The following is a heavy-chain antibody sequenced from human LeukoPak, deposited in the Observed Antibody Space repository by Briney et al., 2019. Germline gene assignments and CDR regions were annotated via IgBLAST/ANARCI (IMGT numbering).Heavy chain of an antibody. V-gene: IGHV4-4*02. CDR3: ARGRVQWLAPYYFDY. J-gene: IGHJ4*02. Sequence: PSETLSLTCAVSGGSISSSNWWSWVRQPPGKGLEWIGEIYHSGSTNYNPSLKSRVTISVDKSKNQFSLKLSSVTAADTAVYYCARGRVQWLAPYYFDYWGQGTLVTVSS. CDR1: GGSISSSNW. D-gene: IGHD6-19*01. CDR2: IYHSGST.